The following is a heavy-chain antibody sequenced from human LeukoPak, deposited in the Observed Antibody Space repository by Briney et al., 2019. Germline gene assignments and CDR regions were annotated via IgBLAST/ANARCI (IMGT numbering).Heavy chain of an antibody. CDR2: ISAYNGNT. CDR1: RYTLTSYG. V-gene: IGHV1-18*01. D-gene: IGHD1-26*01. Sequence: ASVKVSCKASRYTLTSYGISWVRQAPGQGLEWMGWISAYNGNTNYAQKLQGRVTMTTDTSTSTAYMELRSVRSDDTAVYYCARDDGPYSGSYYFDYWGQGTLVTVSS. J-gene: IGHJ4*02. CDR3: ARDDGPYSGSYYFDY.